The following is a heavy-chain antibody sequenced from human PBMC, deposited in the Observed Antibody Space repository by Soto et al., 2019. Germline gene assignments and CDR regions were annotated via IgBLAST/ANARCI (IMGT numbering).Heavy chain of an antibody. J-gene: IGHJ4*02. CDR1: GGSISSGGYY. V-gene: IGHV4-31*03. Sequence: QVQLQESGPGLVKPSQTLSLTCTVSGGSISSGGYYWSWIRQHPGKGLEWIGYIYYSGSTYYNPSLKSRVTISVETSKNQFSLKLSSVTAADTAVYYCAREGGPCSGYAGRNSGFDYWGQGTLVTVSS. D-gene: IGHD5-12*01. CDR2: IYYSGST. CDR3: AREGGPCSGYAGRNSGFDY.